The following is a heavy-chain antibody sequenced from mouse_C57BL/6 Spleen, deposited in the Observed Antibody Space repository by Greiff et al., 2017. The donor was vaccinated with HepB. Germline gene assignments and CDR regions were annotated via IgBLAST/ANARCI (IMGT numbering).Heavy chain of an antibody. CDR3: VRSWMDYDGYFDG. Sequence: QVQLKQSGAELVKPGASVKLSCKASGYTFTSYWMHWVKQRPGQGLEWIGMIHPNSGSTNYNEKFKSKATLTVDKSSSTAYMQLSSLTSEDSAVYYCVRSWMDYDGYFDGWGTGTTVTVSS. CDR2: IHPNSGST. CDR1: GYTFTSYW. J-gene: IGHJ1*03. V-gene: IGHV1-64*01. D-gene: IGHD2-4*01.